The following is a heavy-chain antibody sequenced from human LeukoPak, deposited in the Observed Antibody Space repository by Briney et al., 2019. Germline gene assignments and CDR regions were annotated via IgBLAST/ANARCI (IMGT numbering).Heavy chain of an antibody. Sequence: GCSLRLSCAAAGFTFSNYWMHWVRQAPGKGLVWVSRINGDGSSTTYADSVKGRFTISRENAKNTLYLEVNSLRAEDTAVYYCAREFSSGWTHFDYWGQGTLVTVSS. CDR3: AREFSSGWTHFDY. CDR1: GFTFSNYW. CDR2: INGDGSST. D-gene: IGHD6-19*01. V-gene: IGHV3-74*03. J-gene: IGHJ4*02.